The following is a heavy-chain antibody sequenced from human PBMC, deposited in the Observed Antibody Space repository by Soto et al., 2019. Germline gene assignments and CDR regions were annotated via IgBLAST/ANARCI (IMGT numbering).Heavy chain of an antibody. V-gene: IGHV3-74*01. J-gene: IGHJ5*01. D-gene: IGHD5-12*01. CDR2: INSDGSST. CDR1: GFTFSSYW. CDR3: ARNAYSGFES. Sequence: EVQLVESGGGLVQPGGSLRLSCAASGFTFSSYWMHWVRQAPGKGLVWVSRINSDGSSTGYADSVKGRFTISRDNAKSTLYLQMYRLRAEDTAVYYCARNAYSGFESWGQGTLVTVSS.